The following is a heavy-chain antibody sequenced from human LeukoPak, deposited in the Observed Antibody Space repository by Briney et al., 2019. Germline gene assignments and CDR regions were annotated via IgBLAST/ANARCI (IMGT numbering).Heavy chain of an antibody. Sequence: GGSLRLSCAASRFTISSYSMNWVRQAPGKGLEWVSSISSRSKYIYYADSVKGRFTISRDNAENLLYLQMNSLRAEDTAVYYCARGSVLSSTNFPPDHWGQGTLVTVSS. V-gene: IGHV3-21*06. J-gene: IGHJ4*02. CDR2: ISSRSKYI. CDR3: ARGSVLSSTNFPPDH. D-gene: IGHD2-2*01. CDR1: RFTISSYS.